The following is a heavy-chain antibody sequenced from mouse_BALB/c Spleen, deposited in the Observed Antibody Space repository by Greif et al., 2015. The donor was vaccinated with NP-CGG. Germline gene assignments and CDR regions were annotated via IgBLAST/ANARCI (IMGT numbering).Heavy chain of an antibody. Sequence: DVQLVESGGGLVQPGGSRKLSCAASGFTFCSFGMHWVSQAPEKGLEWVAYISSRSSTIYYADTVKGRFTISRDNPKNTLFLQMTSLRSEDTAMYYCARLFDYWGQGTTLTVSS. V-gene: IGHV5-17*02. J-gene: IGHJ2*01. CDR2: ISSRSSTI. CDR3: ARLFDY. CDR1: GFTFCSFG.